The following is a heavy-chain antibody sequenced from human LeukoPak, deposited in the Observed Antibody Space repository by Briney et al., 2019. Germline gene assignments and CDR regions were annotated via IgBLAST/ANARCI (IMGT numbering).Heavy chain of an antibody. Sequence: GESLKISCKGSGYRFTDYWIAWVRQMPGKGLEWMGIIYPGDSDSRYSPSFQGQVTFSADKSISTAYLQWSSLKASDTAMYYCARHEEGQDVWGSYRPFDYWGQGTLVTVSS. CDR1: GYRFTDYW. CDR2: IYPGDSDS. J-gene: IGHJ4*02. CDR3: ARHEEGQDVWGSYRPFDY. D-gene: IGHD3-16*02. V-gene: IGHV5-51*01.